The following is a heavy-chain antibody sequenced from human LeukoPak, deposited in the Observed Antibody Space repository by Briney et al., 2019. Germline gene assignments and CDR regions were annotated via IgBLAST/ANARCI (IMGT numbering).Heavy chain of an antibody. Sequence: PGRSLRLSCTASGFTFGDYAMSWSRQAPGKGLEWVGFIRSKAYGGTTEYAASVKGRFTISRDDSKSIAYLQMNSLKTEDTAVYYCTRWYSSSWYGDYWGQGTLVTVSS. CDR1: GFTFGDYA. CDR3: TRWYSSSWYGDY. V-gene: IGHV3-49*03. CDR2: IRSKAYGGTT. J-gene: IGHJ4*02. D-gene: IGHD6-13*01.